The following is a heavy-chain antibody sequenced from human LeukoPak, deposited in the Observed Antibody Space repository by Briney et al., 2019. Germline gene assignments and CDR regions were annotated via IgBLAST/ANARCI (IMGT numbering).Heavy chain of an antibody. Sequence: ASGKVCCTSSGYTFTSNCLQWERQAPGQGHEWMGIIIPSGGSTSYSQKFQGRVSLTRAMSNATVYMELHIQSLNDKDVDYCSRDRDWEPYLDYCGQRTLVTASS. CDR2: IIPSGGST. J-gene: IGHJ4*02. D-gene: IGHD1-26*01. CDR3: SRDRDWEPYLDY. V-gene: IGHV1-46*01. CDR1: GYTFTSNC.